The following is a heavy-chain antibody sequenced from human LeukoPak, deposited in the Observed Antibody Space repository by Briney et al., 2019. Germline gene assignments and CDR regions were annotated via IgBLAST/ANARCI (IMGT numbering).Heavy chain of an antibody. V-gene: IGHV3-11*01. CDR1: GFTFSGYD. CDR3: AREMVHFDY. Sequence: GGSLRLSCAASGFTFSGYDMSWMRQAPGQGLEWVSCISSSGSTIYYADSVKGRFTISRDNAKNSLYLQMNSLRAEDTAVYYCAREMVHFDYWGQGTLVTVSS. J-gene: IGHJ4*02. CDR2: ISSSGSTI. D-gene: IGHD2-8*01.